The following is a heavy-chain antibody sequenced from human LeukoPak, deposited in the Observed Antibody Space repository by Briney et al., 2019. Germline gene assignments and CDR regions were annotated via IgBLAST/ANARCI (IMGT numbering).Heavy chain of an antibody. CDR3: ARDSLIFDY. V-gene: IGHV3-30*03. Sequence: GGSLRLSCAASGFTFSSYSMNWVRQAPGKGLEWVAVISYDGSNKYYADSVKGRFTISRDNSKNTLYLQMNSLRAEDTAVYYCARDSLIFDYWGQGTLVTASS. CDR2: ISYDGSNK. J-gene: IGHJ4*02. CDR1: GFTFSSYS.